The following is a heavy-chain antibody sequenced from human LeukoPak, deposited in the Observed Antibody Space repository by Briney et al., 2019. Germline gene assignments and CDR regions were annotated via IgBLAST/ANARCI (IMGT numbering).Heavy chain of an antibody. D-gene: IGHD3-22*01. Sequence: PGGSLRLSCAASGFTFSSYAMHWVRQAPGKGLEWVAVISYDGSNKYYADSVKGRFTISRDNSKNTQYLQMNSLRAEDTAVYYCARDVRYYDSSGLDYWGQGTLVTVSS. CDR2: ISYDGSNK. CDR3: ARDVRYYDSSGLDY. V-gene: IGHV3-30*04. J-gene: IGHJ4*02. CDR1: GFTFSSYA.